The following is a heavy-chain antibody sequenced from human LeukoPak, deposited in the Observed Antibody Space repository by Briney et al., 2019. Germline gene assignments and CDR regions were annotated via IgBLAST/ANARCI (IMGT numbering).Heavy chain of an antibody. V-gene: IGHV3-20*04. CDR1: GFTFDDYG. Sequence: GGSLRLSCAASGFTFDDYGMSWVRQAPGRGLEWVSGINWNGGSTGYADSVKGRFTISRDNSKNTLYLQMNSLRAEDTAVYYCAKGTLTIVGATGWFDPWGQGTLVTVSS. J-gene: IGHJ5*02. CDR3: AKGTLTIVGATGWFDP. CDR2: INWNGGST. D-gene: IGHD1-26*01.